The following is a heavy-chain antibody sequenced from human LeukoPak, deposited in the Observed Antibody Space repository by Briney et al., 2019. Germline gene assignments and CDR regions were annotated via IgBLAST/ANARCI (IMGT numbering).Heavy chain of an antibody. CDR3: ARDAYGDDY. CDR2: IYSGGST. CDR1: GFSVSDNF. D-gene: IGHD4-17*01. Sequence: PGGSLRLSCAASGFSVSDNFMSWVRQAPGKGLEWVSVIYSGGSTYYADSVKGRFTISRDNAKNSLYLQMNSLRAEDTAVYYCARDAYGDDYWGQGTLVTVSS. V-gene: IGHV3-53*01. J-gene: IGHJ4*02.